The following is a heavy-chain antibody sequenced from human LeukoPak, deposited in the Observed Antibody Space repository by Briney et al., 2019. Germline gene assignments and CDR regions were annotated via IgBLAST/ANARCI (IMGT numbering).Heavy chain of an antibody. CDR1: GFTFSNYA. J-gene: IGHJ4*02. Sequence: PGGSLRLSCAASGFTFSNYAMNWVRQAPGKGLEWVSLISGSTGSTYYADSVKGRFSISRDNSKNTVYLQMNSLRAEDTAVYYCARPRGPAAGHYFDNWGQGTLVTVSS. CDR2: ISGSTGST. CDR3: ARPRGPAAGHYFDN. D-gene: IGHD2-15*01. V-gene: IGHV3-23*01.